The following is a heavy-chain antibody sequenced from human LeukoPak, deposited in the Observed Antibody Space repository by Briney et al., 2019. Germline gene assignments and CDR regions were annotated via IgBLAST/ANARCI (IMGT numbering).Heavy chain of an antibody. CDR1: GGTFSSYA. CDR2: IIPIFGTA. D-gene: IGHD6-13*01. J-gene: IGHJ4*02. CDR3: AREFAAAGRLSDC. Sequence: SVKVSCKASGGTFSSYAISWVRQAPGQGLEWMGGIIPIFGTANYAQKFQGRVTITADESTSTAYMELSSLRSEDTAVYYCAREFAAAGRLSDCWGQGTLVTVSS. V-gene: IGHV1-69*13.